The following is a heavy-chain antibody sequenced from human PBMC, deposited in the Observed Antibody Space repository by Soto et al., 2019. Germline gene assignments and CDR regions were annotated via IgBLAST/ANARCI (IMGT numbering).Heavy chain of an antibody. Sequence: ASVKVSCKASGYTFTSYGISWVRQAPGQGLEWMGWISAYNGNTNYAQKIQGRVTMTTDTSTSTAYMELRSLRSDDTAVFYFARVLYCDFWSGYYPPRWFDPWGQGTLVTVSS. J-gene: IGHJ5*02. CDR2: ISAYNGNT. CDR1: GYTFTSYG. V-gene: IGHV1-18*01. CDR3: ARVLYCDFWSGYYPPRWFDP. D-gene: IGHD3-3*01.